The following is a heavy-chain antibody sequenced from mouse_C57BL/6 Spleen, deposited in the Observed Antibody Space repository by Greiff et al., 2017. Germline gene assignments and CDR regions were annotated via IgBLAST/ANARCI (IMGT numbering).Heavy chain of an antibody. V-gene: IGHV1-82*01. CDR1: GYAFSSSW. D-gene: IGHD1-1*01. CDR2: IYPGDGDT. CDR3: AREGAITTVVAPRYFDV. Sequence: VQLVESGPELVKPGASVKISCKASGYAFSSSWMNWVKQRPGKGLEWIGRIYPGDGDTNYNGKFKGKATLTADKSSSTAYMQLSSLTSEDSAVYFCAREGAITTVVAPRYFDVWGTGTTVTVSS. J-gene: IGHJ1*03.